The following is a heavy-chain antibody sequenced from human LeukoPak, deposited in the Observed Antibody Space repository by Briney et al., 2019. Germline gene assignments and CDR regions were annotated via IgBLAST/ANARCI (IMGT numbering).Heavy chain of an antibody. V-gene: IGHV5-51*01. CDR1: GYSFTNYW. J-gene: IGHJ4*02. CDR3: ARNSYELLTVYDY. CDR2: IYPGDSDT. D-gene: IGHD2-21*01. Sequence: GESLKISCEGSGYSFTNYWIALVRQMPGEGLECMGIIYPGDSDTRYSPSFQGQVTISADKSISTAYLQWSSLKASDTAMYYCARNSYELLTVYDYWGQGTLVTVSS.